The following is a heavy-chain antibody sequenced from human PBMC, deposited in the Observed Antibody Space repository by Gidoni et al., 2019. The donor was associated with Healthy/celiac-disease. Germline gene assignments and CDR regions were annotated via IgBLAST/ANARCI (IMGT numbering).Heavy chain of an antibody. CDR3: ARGDLMVATRWFDP. J-gene: IGHJ5*02. D-gene: IGHD5-12*01. Sequence: HVQLQESGPGLVKPSQTLSLTCPVPGGSISSCSYYWSWIRQPAGKGREWIVRIYTSGSTNYTPSLKSPVTISVDTSKNQFSLKLSSVTAADTAVYYCARGDLMVATRWFDPWGQGTLVTVSS. CDR1: GGSISSCSYY. CDR2: IYTSGST. V-gene: IGHV4-61*02.